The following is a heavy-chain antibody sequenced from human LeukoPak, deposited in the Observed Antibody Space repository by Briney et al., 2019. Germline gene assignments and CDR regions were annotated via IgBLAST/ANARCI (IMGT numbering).Heavy chain of an antibody. D-gene: IGHD1-7*01. CDR2: INGSGRT. J-gene: IGHJ6*03. Sequence: PSETLSLTCAVCGGSFSNYYWSWIRQTPGEGVEWDGEINGSGRTNYNPSLMSRVTVSVGTSKNQCSLRVTSVTATDTAVYYCARRWNYGRNYYIDVWGKGAAVSVSS. V-gene: IGHV4-34*01. CDR3: ARRWNYGRNYYIDV. CDR1: GGSFSNYY.